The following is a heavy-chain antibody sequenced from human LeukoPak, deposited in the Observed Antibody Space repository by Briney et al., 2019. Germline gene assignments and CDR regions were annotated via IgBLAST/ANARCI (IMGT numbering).Heavy chain of an antibody. CDR2: INPNSGGT. V-gene: IGHV1-2*02. J-gene: IGHJ5*02. Sequence: ASVKVSCKASGYTFTGHYMHWVRQAPGQGPEWMGWINPNSGGTSYAQNFQGRVTMTRDTSINTAYMEVSRLRSDDTAVYYCAREWEVPLVFDPWGQGTLVTVSS. CDR3: AREWEVPLVFDP. CDR1: GYTFTGHY. D-gene: IGHD1-26*01.